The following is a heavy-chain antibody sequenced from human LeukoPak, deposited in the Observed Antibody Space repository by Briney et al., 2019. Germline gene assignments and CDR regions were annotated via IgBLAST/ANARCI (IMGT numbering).Heavy chain of an antibody. V-gene: IGHV3-21*04. CDR1: GFTFSSYS. J-gene: IGHJ4*02. D-gene: IGHD4/OR15-4a*01. CDR2: ISSSSSYI. CDR3: ARRAGAYSHPYDY. Sequence: GGSLRLSCAASGFTFSSYSMNWVRQAPGKGLEWVSSISSSSSYIYYADSVKGRFTISRDNAKNTLYLQMNSLRAEDTAVYYCARRAGAYSHPYDYWGQGTLVTVSS.